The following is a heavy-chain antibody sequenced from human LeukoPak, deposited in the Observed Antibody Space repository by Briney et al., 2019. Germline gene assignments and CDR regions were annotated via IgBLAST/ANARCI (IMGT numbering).Heavy chain of an antibody. D-gene: IGHD5-12*01. V-gene: IGHV4-38-2*02. CDR3: ARAEGGYEPYYYYYMDV. J-gene: IGHJ6*03. Sequence: SETLSLTCTVSAYSISSGYYWGWIRQPPGRGLEWIGNIHHSGSTYYNPSLKSRVTISVDTSKNQFSLKLSSVTAADTAVYYCARAEGGYEPYYYYYMDVWGKGTTVTISS. CDR1: AYSISSGYY. CDR2: IHHSGST.